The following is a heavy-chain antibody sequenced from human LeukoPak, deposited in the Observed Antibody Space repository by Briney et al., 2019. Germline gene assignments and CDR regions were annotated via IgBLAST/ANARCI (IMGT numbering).Heavy chain of an antibody. V-gene: IGHV3-9*01. CDR2: ISWNSGSI. Sequence: GGSLRLSCAASGFTFDDYAMHWVRQAPGKGLEWVSGISWNSGSIGYADSVKGRFTISRDNAKNSLYLQMNSLRAEDTALYYRAKATSPAAYDSSGYTDAFDIWGQGTMVTVSS. CDR3: AKATSPAAYDSSGYTDAFDI. CDR1: GFTFDDYA. D-gene: IGHD3-22*01. J-gene: IGHJ3*02.